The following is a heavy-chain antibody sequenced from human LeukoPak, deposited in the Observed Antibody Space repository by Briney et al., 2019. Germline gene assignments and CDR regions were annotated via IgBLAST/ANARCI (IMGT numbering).Heavy chain of an antibody. CDR2: ISSSSSTI. D-gene: IGHD3-10*01. J-gene: IGHJ6*02. Sequence: GGSLRLSCAASGFSFSTYTMNWVRQAPGKGLDWVSYISSSSSTIYYADSVKGRFTISRDNSKNTLYLQMNSLRAEDTAVYYCAKCITMVRGVLYYGMDVWGQGTTVTVSS. CDR1: GFSFSTYT. V-gene: IGHV3-48*01. CDR3: AKCITMVRGVLYYGMDV.